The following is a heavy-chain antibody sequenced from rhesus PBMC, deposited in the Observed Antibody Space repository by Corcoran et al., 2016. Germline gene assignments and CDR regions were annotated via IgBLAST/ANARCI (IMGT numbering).Heavy chain of an antibody. CDR2: IYWNDSK. V-gene: IGHV2-95*01. CDR3: APYGGEGFDV. J-gene: IGHJ5-1*01. D-gene: IGHD3-9*01. Sequence: QVTLKESGPALVKPTQTLTLTCTFSGFSISTSGTGVGWFRQPPGKALEWLASIYWNDSKYYSTSLKSRLTISKDTSKNQVVLTLTNMDPVDTATYYRAPYGGEGFDVWGPGVLVTVSS. CDR1: GFSISTSGTG.